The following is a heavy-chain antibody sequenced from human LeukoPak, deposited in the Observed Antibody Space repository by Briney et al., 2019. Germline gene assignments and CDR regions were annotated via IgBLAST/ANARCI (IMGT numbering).Heavy chain of an antibody. D-gene: IGHD3-22*01. J-gene: IGHJ4*02. Sequence: ASVKVSCKVSGYTLTELSMHWVRQAPGKGLEWMGGFDPEDGETIYAQKFQGRVTITADKSTSTAYMELSSLRSEDTAVYYCARYYDSSGYLEDYWGQGTLVTVSS. V-gene: IGHV1-24*01. CDR2: FDPEDGET. CDR3: ARYYDSSGYLEDY. CDR1: GYTLTELS.